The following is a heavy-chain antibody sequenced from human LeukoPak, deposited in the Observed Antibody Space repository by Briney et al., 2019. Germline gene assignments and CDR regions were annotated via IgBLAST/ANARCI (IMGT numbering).Heavy chain of an antibody. Sequence: PGGSLRLSCAASGFTFSDYYMSWIRQAPGKGLEWISYISSRGTVSYADSVEGRFAISRDNAKNSLYLQMNSLRVEDRAVYFCARGVPSTISGWFFDLWGRGTLVTVSS. CDR1: GFTFSDYY. V-gene: IGHV3-69-1*01. J-gene: IGHJ2*01. CDR3: ARGVPSTISGWFFDL. D-gene: IGHD2-2*01. CDR2: ISSRGTV.